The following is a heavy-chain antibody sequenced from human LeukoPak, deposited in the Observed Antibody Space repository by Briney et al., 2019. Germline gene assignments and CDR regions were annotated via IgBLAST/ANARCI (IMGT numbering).Heavy chain of an antibody. D-gene: IGHD3-10*01. J-gene: IGHJ4*01. CDR3: ARGIRLSQYYGSGSYPLDY. CDR2: MNPNSGNT. Sequence: RASVKVSCKASGYTFTSYDINWVRQATGQGLEWMGWMNPNSGNTGYAQKFQGRVTMTRNTSISTAYMELSSLRSEDTAVYYWARGIRLSQYYGSGSYPLDYWGQEPWPPSPQ. V-gene: IGHV1-8*01. CDR1: GYTFTSYD.